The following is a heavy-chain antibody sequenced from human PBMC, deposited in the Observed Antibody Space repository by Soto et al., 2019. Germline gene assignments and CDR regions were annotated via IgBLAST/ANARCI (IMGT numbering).Heavy chain of an antibody. D-gene: IGHD6-13*01. CDR3: AKEPHSSSWYNWFEP. V-gene: IGHV3-23*01. CDR1: VFTFSSYA. J-gene: IGHJ5*02. Sequence: GGSLRLSCAASVFTFSSYAMSWVRQAPGEGLEWVSAISGSGGCTYYADSVKGRFTISRDNTKNTLYLQINSLRAEDPAVYYCAKEPHSSSWYNWFEPWGQGTMVAVSS. CDR2: ISGSGGCT.